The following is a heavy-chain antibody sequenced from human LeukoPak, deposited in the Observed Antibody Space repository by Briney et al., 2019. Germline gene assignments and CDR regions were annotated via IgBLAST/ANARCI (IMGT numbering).Heavy chain of an antibody. CDR1: GGSFSGYY. Sequence: PSETLSLTCAVYGGSFSGYYWSWIRQPPGKGLEWIGEINHSGSTNYNPSLKSRVTISVDTSKNQFSLKLSSVTAADTAVYYCARGSAYCSGGSCYLRRFLDYYYYYMDVWGKGTTVTVSS. J-gene: IGHJ6*03. CDR3: ARGSAYCSGGSCYLRRFLDYYYYYMDV. D-gene: IGHD2-15*01. CDR2: INHSGST. V-gene: IGHV4-34*01.